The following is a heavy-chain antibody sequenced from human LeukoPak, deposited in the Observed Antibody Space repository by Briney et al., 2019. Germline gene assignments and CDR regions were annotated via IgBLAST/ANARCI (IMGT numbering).Heavy chain of an antibody. V-gene: IGHV1-8*01. CDR1: GYTFTSYD. CDR3: ARSGTRYSGSYRRAFDI. CDR2: MNPNSGNT. Sequence: GASVKVSCKASGYTFTSYDINWVRQATGQGLEWMGWMNPNSGNTGYAQKFQVRVTMTRNTSISTAYMELSSLRSEDTAVYYCARSGTRYSGSYRRAFDIWGQGTMVTVSS. J-gene: IGHJ3*02. D-gene: IGHD1-26*01.